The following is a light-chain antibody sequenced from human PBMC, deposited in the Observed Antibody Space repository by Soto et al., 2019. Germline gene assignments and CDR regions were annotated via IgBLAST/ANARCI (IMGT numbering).Light chain of an antibody. CDR1: QSVSSN. CDR3: QQYDNWPLT. V-gene: IGKV3D-15*01. CDR2: GAS. Sequence: EIVITQPPSTLSVSPGERATLSCRASQSVSSNLAWYQQKPGQAPRLLIYGASTRATGIPARFSGSGSGTEFTLTISSLQSEDFAVYYCQQYDNWPLTFGGGTKVDI. J-gene: IGKJ4*01.